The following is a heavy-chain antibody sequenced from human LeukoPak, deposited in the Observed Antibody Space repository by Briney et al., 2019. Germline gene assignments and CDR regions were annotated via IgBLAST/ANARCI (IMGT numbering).Heavy chain of an antibody. V-gene: IGHV1-69*05. CDR1: GGTFSSYA. D-gene: IGHD6-19*01. CDR2: IIPIFGTA. CDR3: ARGGHGTSVAVAGTGDF. J-gene: IGHJ4*02. Sequence: GASVKVSCKASGGTFSSYAISWVRQAPGQGLEWMGGIIPIFGTANYAQKFQGRVTMTRDMSTSTVYMQLSSLRSEDTAVYHCARGGHGTSVAVAGTGDFWGQGTLLTVSS.